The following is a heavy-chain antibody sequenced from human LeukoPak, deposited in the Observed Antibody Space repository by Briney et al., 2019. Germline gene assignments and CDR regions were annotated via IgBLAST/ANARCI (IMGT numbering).Heavy chain of an antibody. CDR2: IYTSGST. Sequence: SETLSLTCTVSGGSISSYYWSWIRQPAGKGLEWIGRIYTSGSTNYNPSLKSRVTISVDTSKNQFSLKLSSVTAADTAVYYCARALITFGGVIVKVGDYFDYWGQGTLVTVSS. CDR1: GGSISSYY. J-gene: IGHJ4*02. D-gene: IGHD3-16*02. CDR3: ARALITFGGVIVKVGDYFDY. V-gene: IGHV4-4*07.